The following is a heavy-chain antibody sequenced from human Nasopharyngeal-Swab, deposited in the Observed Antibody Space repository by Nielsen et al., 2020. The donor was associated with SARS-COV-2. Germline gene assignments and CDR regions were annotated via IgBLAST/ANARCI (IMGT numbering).Heavy chain of an antibody. CDR2: ISSSSSYI. J-gene: IGHJ4*02. D-gene: IGHD4-17*01. Sequence: VRQAPGKGLEWVSSISSSSSYIYYADSVKGRFTISRDNAKNSLYLQMNSLRAEDTAVYYCARELRGRFDYWGQGTLVTVSS. CDR3: ARELRGRFDY. V-gene: IGHV3-21*01.